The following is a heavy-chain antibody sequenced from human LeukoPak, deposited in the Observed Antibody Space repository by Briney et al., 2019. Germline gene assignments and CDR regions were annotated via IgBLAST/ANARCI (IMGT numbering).Heavy chain of an antibody. CDR2: IKQDGSEK. J-gene: IGHJ4*02. CDR3: ARGLPIYYDSSGSDY. D-gene: IGHD3-22*01. V-gene: IGHV3-7*01. Sequence: GGSLRHSCAASGFTFSSYWMSWVRQAPGKGLDWVANIKQDGSEKYYVDCVKGRFTISRDNAKTSLYLKMNSLRAEDTAVYYCARGLPIYYDSSGSDYWGQGTLVTVSS. CDR1: GFTFSSYW.